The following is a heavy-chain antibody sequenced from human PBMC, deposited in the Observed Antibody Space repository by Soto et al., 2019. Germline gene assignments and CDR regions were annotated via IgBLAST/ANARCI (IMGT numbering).Heavy chain of an antibody. V-gene: IGHV1-69*05. D-gene: IGHD2-15*01. CDR1: GGTFSSDS. Sequence: QVQLVQSGAEVKKPGSSVKVSCKASGGTFSSDSFSWVRQAPGQGLEWMGGIIPMFDTPIHAQKFQDRVTITSDESTSTAYMPLSSLRSGDTAVYYCARSGGLDRDFNYWGQGSLVTVSS. J-gene: IGHJ4*02. CDR2: IIPMFDTP. CDR3: ARSGGLDRDFNY.